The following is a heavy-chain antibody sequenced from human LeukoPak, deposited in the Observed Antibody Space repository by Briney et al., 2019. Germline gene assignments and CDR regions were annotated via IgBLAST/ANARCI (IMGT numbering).Heavy chain of an antibody. CDR1: GGSFTEYH. D-gene: IGHD5/OR15-5a*01. CDR3: ARERRVEVSARQTVAFDM. CDR2: INYTGRT. V-gene: IGHV4-34*01. Sequence: SGTLSLTCAVYGGSFTEYHWSWIRQPPGKSLEWIGEINYTGRTHYNPSLTSRVTISIDMSERQFSLRLTSVTAADTAVYYCARERRVEVSARQTVAFDMWAQGTMVIVSS. J-gene: IGHJ3*02.